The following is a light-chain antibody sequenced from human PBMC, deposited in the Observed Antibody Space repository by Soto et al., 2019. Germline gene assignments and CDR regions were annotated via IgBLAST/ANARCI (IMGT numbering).Light chain of an antibody. CDR3: QQRSNWPPWT. CDR1: QSVSSY. J-gene: IGKJ1*01. Sequence: EIVLTQSPATLSLSPGERATLSCSASQSVSSYLAWYQQKPGQAPRLLIYDASNRATGIPARFSGSGSGTDFTLTISSLEPEDFAVYYCQQRSNWPPWTFGQGTKEEIK. V-gene: IGKV3-11*01. CDR2: DAS.